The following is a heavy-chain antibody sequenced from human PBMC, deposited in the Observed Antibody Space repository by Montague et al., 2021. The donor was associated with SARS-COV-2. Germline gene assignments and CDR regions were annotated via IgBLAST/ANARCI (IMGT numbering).Heavy chain of an antibody. CDR3: ARDGSLRCESLIGPSHYYYGMDV. V-gene: IGHV4-39*07. CDR1: GGSISSSSYY. J-gene: IGHJ6*02. D-gene: IGHD3-9*01. CDR2: VNYSGSN. Sequence: SETLSLTCTVSGGSISSSSYYWGWIRQPPGKGLEWIGSVNYSGSNYYNPYLKSRVTISVDTSKNQFSLKLSSVTAADTDVYYCARDGSLRCESLIGPSHYYYGMDVWGQGTTVTVSS.